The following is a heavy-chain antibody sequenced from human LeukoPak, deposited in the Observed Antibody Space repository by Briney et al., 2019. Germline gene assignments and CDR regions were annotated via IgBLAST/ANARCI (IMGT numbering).Heavy chain of an antibody. CDR1: GFTFSTYA. CDR3: AKGKGNYYDRSGYYVLDY. V-gene: IGHV3-33*06. J-gene: IGHJ4*02. Sequence: GRSLRLSCAASGFTFSTYAMHWVRQAPGKGLEWVAVIWYDGSNKYYADSVKGRFTISRDNSKNTLYLQMNSLRAEDTAVYYCAKGKGNYYDRSGYYVLDYWGQGTLATVSS. CDR2: IWYDGSNK. D-gene: IGHD3-22*01.